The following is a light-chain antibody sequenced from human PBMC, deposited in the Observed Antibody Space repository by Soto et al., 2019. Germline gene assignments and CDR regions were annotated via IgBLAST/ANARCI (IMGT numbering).Light chain of an antibody. CDR3: QQYDSSLPWT. J-gene: IGKJ1*01. V-gene: IGKV3-20*01. CDR2: ATS. Sequence: EIVLMQSPGTLSLSPGERATLSCRASQSVGSNYLAWFQQKPGQPPRLLIHATSTRATGIPDRFSGSGSGTDFTLSISRLEPADFAVYYCQQYDSSLPWTFGQGTTVEIK. CDR1: QSVGSNY.